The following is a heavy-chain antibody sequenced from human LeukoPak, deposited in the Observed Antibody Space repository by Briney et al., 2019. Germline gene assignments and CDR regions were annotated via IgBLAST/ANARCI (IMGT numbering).Heavy chain of an antibody. CDR3: ARGWISDSFDY. Sequence: GGSLRLSCAASGFTFSSYEMNWVRQAPGKGLEWVSYISSSGSNIYYAASVKGRFPISRENAKNSLYLQMNSLRAEDTAVYYCARGWISDSFDYWGQGTLVTVSS. CDR2: ISSSGSNI. CDR1: GFTFSSYE. V-gene: IGHV3-48*03. J-gene: IGHJ4*02. D-gene: IGHD5-12*01.